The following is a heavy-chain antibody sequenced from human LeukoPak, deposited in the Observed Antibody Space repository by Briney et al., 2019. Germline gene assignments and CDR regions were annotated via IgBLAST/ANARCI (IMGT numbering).Heavy chain of an antibody. Sequence: RGGSLRLSCAASGFTFSSYAMSWVRQAPGKGLEWVSAISGSGGSTYYADSVKGRFTISRDKSKNTLYLQMSSLRAEDTAVYYCAKEGRSLQTYWGQGTLVTVSS. CDR1: GFTFSSYA. J-gene: IGHJ4*02. CDR2: ISGSGGST. D-gene: IGHD5-24*01. CDR3: AKEGRSLQTY. V-gene: IGHV3-23*01.